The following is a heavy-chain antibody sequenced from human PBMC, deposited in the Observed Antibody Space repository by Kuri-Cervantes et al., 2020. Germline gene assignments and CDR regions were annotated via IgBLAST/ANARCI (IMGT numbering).Heavy chain of an antibody. CDR3: ASGYGSGSYFGSYYYYGMDV. CDR2: IKQDGSKK. D-gene: IGHD3-10*01. Sequence: GGSLRLSCAASGFTFSSYWMSWIRQAPGKGLEWVANIKQDGSKKYYVDSVKGRFTISRDNAKNSLYLQMNSLRAEDTAVYYCASGYGSGSYFGSYYYYGMDVWGQGTTVTVSS. V-gene: IGHV3-7*01. J-gene: IGHJ6*02. CDR1: GFTFSSYW.